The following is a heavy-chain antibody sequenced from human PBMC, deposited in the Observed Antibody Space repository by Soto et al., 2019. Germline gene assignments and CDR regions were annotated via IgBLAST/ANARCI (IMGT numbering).Heavy chain of an antibody. V-gene: IGHV1-2*02. D-gene: IGHD2-15*01. Sequence: QVQLVQSGAEMKKLGASVKVSCKASGYSFTHYYVHWVRQAPGQGLEWMGWINPYTSTTTYAPKFEGRISMTRDKSVSTAYMELSGLRSDDSALYFGARASGSPLTGYAPLGFWGQGTLVAVSS. CDR2: INPYTSTT. CDR3: ARASGSPLTGYAPLGF. CDR1: GYSFTHYY. J-gene: IGHJ4*02.